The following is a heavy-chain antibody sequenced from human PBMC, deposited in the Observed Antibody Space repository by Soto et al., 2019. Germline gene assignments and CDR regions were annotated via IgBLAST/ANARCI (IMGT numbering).Heavy chain of an antibody. V-gene: IGHV6-1*01. D-gene: IGHD4-17*01. CDR1: GDSVSDNTAA. CDR2: TYYRSRWYN. CDR3: ARDGGIALTTFDY. Sequence: SQTLSLTCAISGDSVSDNTAAWNWIRQSPSRGLEWLGRTYYRSRWYNDYAVSVRSRISINPDTSKNQFSLQLNSVTPEDTAVYYCARDGGIALTTFDYWGQGSLVPVSS. J-gene: IGHJ4*02.